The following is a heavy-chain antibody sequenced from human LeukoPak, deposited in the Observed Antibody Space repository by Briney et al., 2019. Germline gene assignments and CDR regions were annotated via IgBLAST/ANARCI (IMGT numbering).Heavy chain of an antibody. CDR1: GFTFSGYA. J-gene: IGHJ6*02. D-gene: IGHD6-19*01. CDR2: ISGSGGST. CDR3: AKDVPSYSSGWYPYYYYYGMGV. V-gene: IGHV3-23*01. Sequence: GGSLRLSCAASGFTFSGYAMSWVRQAPGKGLEWVSAISGSGGSTYYADSVKGRFTISRDNSKNTLYLQMNSLRAEDTAVYYCAKDVPSYSSGWYPYYYYYGMGVWGQGTTVTVSS.